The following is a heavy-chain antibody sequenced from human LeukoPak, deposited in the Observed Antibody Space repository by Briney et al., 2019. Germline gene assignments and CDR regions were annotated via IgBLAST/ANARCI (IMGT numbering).Heavy chain of an antibody. J-gene: IGHJ4*02. CDR2: ISYDGSNK. V-gene: IGHV3-30-3*01. CDR1: GFTFSSYA. Sequence: PGGSLRLSCAASGFTFSSYAMHGVRQAPGKGLEWVAVISYDGSNKYYADSVKGRFTISRDNSKNTLYLQMNSLRAEDTAVYYCARDSIVVVVAATPGDYWGQGTLVTVSS. D-gene: IGHD2-15*01. CDR3: ARDSIVVVVAATPGDY.